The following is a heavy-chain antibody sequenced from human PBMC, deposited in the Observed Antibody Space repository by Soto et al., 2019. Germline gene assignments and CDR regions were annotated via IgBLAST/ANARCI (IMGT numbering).Heavy chain of an antibody. J-gene: IGHJ5*02. CDR1: GGTFSSYA. Sequence: QVQLVQSGAEVKKPGSSVKVSCKASGGTFSSYAISWVRQAPGQGLEWMGGIIPIFGTANYAQKFQVRGTITADESTSTAYMELSSVRSEDTAVYYCASHIEEFDSVYDYWFDPWGKGTLVTVSS. CDR2: IIPIFGTA. V-gene: IGHV1-69*01. D-gene: IGHD5-12*01. CDR3: ASHIEEFDSVYDYWFDP.